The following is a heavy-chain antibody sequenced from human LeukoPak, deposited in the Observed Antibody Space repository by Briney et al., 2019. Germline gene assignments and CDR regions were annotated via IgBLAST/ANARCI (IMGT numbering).Heavy chain of an antibody. V-gene: IGHV3-74*01. Sequence: GGSLRLSCAASGFTFSNYWMHWVRQDPGKGLVWVSFINPDGSTTNYADSVKGRFTISRDNAKNALYLQMNSLSAEDTAVYYCAREYCGGDCYSAGAYYYYMDVWGKGTTVTVSS. J-gene: IGHJ6*03. CDR1: GFTFSNYW. D-gene: IGHD2-21*02. CDR2: INPDGSTT. CDR3: AREYCGGDCYSAGAYYYYMDV.